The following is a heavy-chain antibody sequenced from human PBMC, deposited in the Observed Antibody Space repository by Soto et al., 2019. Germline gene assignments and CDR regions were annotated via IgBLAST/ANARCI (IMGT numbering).Heavy chain of an antibody. CDR1: GGSISSYY. CDR2: IYYSGST. CDR3: ARVATWLGSPRFAY. V-gene: IGHV4-59*01. Sequence: SETLSLTCTVSGGSISSYYWSWIRQPPGKGLEWIGYIYYSGSTNYNPSLKSRVTISVDTSKNQFSLKLSSVTAADTAVYYCARVATWLGSPRFAYWGQGTLVTVSS. D-gene: IGHD6-19*01. J-gene: IGHJ4*02.